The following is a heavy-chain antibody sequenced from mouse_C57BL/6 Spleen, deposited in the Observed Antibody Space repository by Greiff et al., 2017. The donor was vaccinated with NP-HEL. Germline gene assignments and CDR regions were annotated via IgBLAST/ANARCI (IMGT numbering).Heavy chain of an antibody. Sequence: EVQLQESGEGLVKPGGSLKLSCAASGFTFSSYAMSWVRQTPEKRLEWVAYISSGGDYIYYADTVKGRFTISRDNARNTLYLQMSSLKSEDTAMYYCTRGDTTVVADYWGQGTTLTVSS. CDR3: TRGDTTVVADY. CDR2: ISSGGDYI. V-gene: IGHV5-9-1*02. J-gene: IGHJ2*01. D-gene: IGHD1-1*01. CDR1: GFTFSSYA.